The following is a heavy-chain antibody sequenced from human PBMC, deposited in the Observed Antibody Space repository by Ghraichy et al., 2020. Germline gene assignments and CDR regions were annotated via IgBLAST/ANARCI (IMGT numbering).Heavy chain of an antibody. Sequence: GGSLRLSCEASGFTFSSYDMHWVRQATGKGLEWVSAIGSAGDTYYSGSVKGRFTIFRENAKNSLYLQMNSLRAGDTAVYYCARKLPTTGYLDWGQGTLVTVSS. J-gene: IGHJ4*02. V-gene: IGHV3-13*01. D-gene: IGHD3-9*01. CDR3: ARKLPTTGYLD. CDR1: GFTFSSYD. CDR2: IGSAGDT.